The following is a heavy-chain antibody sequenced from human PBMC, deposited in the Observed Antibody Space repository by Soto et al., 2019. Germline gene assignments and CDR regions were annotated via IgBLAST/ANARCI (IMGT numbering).Heavy chain of an antibody. Sequence: QVQLVESGGGVVQPGRSLRLSCAASGFTFSSYAMHWVRQAPGKGLEWVAVISYDGSNKYYADSVKGRFTISRDNSKNTLYLQMNSLRAEDTAVYYCARASPGDAFDIWGQGTMVTVSS. CDR3: ARASPGDAFDI. V-gene: IGHV3-30-3*01. J-gene: IGHJ3*02. CDR2: ISYDGSNK. CDR1: GFTFSSYA.